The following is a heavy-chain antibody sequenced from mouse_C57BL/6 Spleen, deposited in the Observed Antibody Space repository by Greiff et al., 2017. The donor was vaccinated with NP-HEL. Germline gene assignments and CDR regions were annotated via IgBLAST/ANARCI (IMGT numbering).Heavy chain of an antibody. J-gene: IGHJ4*01. CDR2: IDPSDSET. D-gene: IGHD1-1*01. V-gene: IGHV1-52*01. CDR3: ARGPYYYGSSHYYAMDY. Sequence: QVQLKQPGAELVRPGSSVKLSCKASGYTFTSYWMHWVKQRPIQGLEWIGNIDPSDSETHYNQKFKDKATLTVDKSSSTAYMQLSSLTSEDSAVYYCARGPYYYGSSHYYAMDYWGQGTSVTVSS. CDR1: GYTFTSYW.